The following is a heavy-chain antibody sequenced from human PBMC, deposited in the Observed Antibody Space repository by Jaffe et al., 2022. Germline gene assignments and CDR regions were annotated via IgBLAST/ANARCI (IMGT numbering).Heavy chain of an antibody. Sequence: QISLKESGPTLVKPTQTLTLTCTFSGFSLRTSGVGVGWIRQPPGKALEWLALIYWDDDKPYSPSLKSRLTITKDTSRNQVVLTMTNMDPVDTATYYCARTLYFSGTYSFDYWGQGTLVTVSS. CDR1: GFSLRTSGVG. V-gene: IGHV2-5*02. J-gene: IGHJ4*02. D-gene: IGHD1-26*01. CDR3: ARTLYFSGTYSFDY. CDR2: IYWDDDK.